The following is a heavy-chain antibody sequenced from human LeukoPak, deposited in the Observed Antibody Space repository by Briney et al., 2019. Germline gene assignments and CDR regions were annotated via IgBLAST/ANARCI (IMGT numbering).Heavy chain of an antibody. J-gene: IGHJ4*02. V-gene: IGHV4-59*01. Sequence: SETLSLTCTVSGGSISSYYWSWIRQPPGKGLEWIGYIYYSGSTNYNPFLKSRVTISVDTSKNQFSLKLSSVTAADTAVYYCARAREPEGAFDYWGQGTLVTVSS. CDR1: GGSISSYY. D-gene: IGHD1-26*01. CDR3: ARAREPEGAFDY. CDR2: IYYSGST.